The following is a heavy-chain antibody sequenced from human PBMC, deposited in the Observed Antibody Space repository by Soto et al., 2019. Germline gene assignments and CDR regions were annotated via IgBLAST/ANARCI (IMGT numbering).Heavy chain of an antibody. J-gene: IGHJ4*02. D-gene: IGHD4-17*01. CDR2: INAGNGNT. CDR3: ARASTVFDY. V-gene: IGHV1-3*01. CDR1: GYTFTSYA. Sequence: QVQLVQSGAEVKKPGASVKVSCKASGYTFTSYAMHWVRQAPGQRLEWMGWINAGNGNTKYSQKFXXRXTXXRDTSASTAYMELSSLRSEDTAVYYCARASTVFDYWGQGTLVTVSS.